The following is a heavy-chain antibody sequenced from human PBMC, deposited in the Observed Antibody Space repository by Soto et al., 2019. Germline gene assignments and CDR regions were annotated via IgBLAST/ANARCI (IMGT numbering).Heavy chain of an antibody. CDR3: ARPRTALRVYCSSTSCSHYGMDV. CDR2: IDPSDSYT. Sequence: PGESLKISCKGSGYSFTSYWISWVRQMPGKVLEWMGRIDPSDSYTNYSPSFQGHVTISADKSISTAYLQWSSLKAADTAMYYCARPRTALRVYCSSTSCSHYGMDVWGQGTTVTVSS. J-gene: IGHJ6*02. CDR1: GYSFTSYW. V-gene: IGHV5-10-1*01. D-gene: IGHD2-2*01.